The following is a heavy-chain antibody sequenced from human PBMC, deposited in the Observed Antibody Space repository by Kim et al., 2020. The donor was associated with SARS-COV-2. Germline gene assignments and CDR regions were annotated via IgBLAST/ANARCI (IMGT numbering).Heavy chain of an antibody. Sequence: GGSLRLSCAVSGFTFSSYWMSWVRQAPGKGLEWVANIKQDGSETYYVDSVKGRFTTSRDNAKNSLYLQMNSLRAEDTAVYYCARHYYCDSSRKSCFNYGMDVWGQGTTVTVSS. CDR2: IKQDGSET. J-gene: IGHJ6*02. D-gene: IGHD3-22*01. V-gene: IGHV3-7*01. CDR3: ARHYYCDSSRKSCFNYGMDV. CDR1: GFTFSSYW.